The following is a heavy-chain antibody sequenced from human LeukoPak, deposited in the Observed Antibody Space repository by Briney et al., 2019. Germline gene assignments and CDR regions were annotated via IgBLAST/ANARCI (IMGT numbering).Heavy chain of an antibody. J-gene: IGHJ5*02. CDR1: GGSISSGTYY. CDR2: IYYSGST. V-gene: IGHV4-39*07. CDR3: ARDKDDYSNSNWFDP. D-gene: IGHD4-11*01. Sequence: SETLSLTCTVSGGSISSGTYYWNWIRQSAGKGLEWLGRIYYSGSTYYNPSLKSRVTISVDTSKNQFSLKLSSVTAADTAVYYCARDKDDYSNSNWFDPWGQGTLVTVSS.